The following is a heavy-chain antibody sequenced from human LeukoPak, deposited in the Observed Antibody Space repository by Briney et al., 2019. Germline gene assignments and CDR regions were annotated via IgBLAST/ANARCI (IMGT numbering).Heavy chain of an antibody. Sequence: GGSLRLSCAASGFIFSQYSMNWVRQAPGKGLEWVSHIRSSSETFYADSVKGRFTISRDNARNSLYLQMNNLRGEDTAIYYCARDAGNSSYGCDLWGQGTLVTVSS. CDR1: GFIFSQYS. J-gene: IGHJ5*02. D-gene: IGHD4-11*01. CDR2: IRSSSET. CDR3: ARDAGNSSYGCDL. V-gene: IGHV3-48*01.